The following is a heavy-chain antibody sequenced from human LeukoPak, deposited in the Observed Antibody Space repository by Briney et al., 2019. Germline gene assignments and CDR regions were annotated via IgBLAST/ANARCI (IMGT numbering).Heavy chain of an antibody. D-gene: IGHD3-10*01. CDR1: GGSIN. Sequence: SETLSLTCTVSGGSINWSWIRQPAGKGLEWMGRLHTSGSYTYYKSSLKSRLTMSLDTSTRQFSLKLTSVTAADTAVYYCAGGYGSGSYSSWGQGTLVIVSS. CDR3: AGGYGSGSYSS. CDR2: LHTSGSYT. V-gene: IGHV4-4*07. J-gene: IGHJ4*02.